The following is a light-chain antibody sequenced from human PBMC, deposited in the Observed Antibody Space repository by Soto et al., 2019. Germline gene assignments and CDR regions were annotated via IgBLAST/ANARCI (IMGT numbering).Light chain of an antibody. CDR2: YAS. Sequence: EMVMTQSPATLSVSPGERVTLSCRASESVPRNLAWYQQKPGQGPSLLIYYASTRATGVPDRFTGSGSGTEFTLTISSRQSEDVGVYHCQHYSNWPPTFGPGTKGEIK. V-gene: IGKV3-15*01. J-gene: IGKJ3*01. CDR3: QHYSNWPPT. CDR1: ESVPRN.